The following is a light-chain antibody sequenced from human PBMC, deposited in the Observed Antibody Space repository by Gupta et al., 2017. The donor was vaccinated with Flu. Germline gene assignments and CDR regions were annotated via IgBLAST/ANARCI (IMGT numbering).Light chain of an antibody. CDR3: QQDNRDPWT. CDR2: AGS. J-gene: IGKJ1*01. CDR1: QGIGNY. Sequence: LPSLSAYVGDRVTITCRASQGIGNYLAWFQQKPGKVPSLLIYAGSILQSGVPSRFSGSASGTDFTLTIDSLQPEDVATYYCQQDNRDPWTFGQGTKVEIK. V-gene: IGKV1-27*01.